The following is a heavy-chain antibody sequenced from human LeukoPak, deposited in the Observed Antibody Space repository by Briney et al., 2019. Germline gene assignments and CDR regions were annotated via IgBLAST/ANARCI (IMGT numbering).Heavy chain of an antibody. V-gene: IGHV3-30*02. CDR2: IRYDGSNK. CDR3: AKDKASRSGWLDY. CDR1: GFTFSSYG. D-gene: IGHD6-19*01. Sequence: GGSLRLSCAASGFTFSSYGMHWVRQVPGKGLEWVAFIRYDGSNKYYADSVKGRFTISRDNSKNTLYLQMNSLRAEDTAVYYCAKDKASRSGWLDYWGQGTLVTVSS. J-gene: IGHJ4*02.